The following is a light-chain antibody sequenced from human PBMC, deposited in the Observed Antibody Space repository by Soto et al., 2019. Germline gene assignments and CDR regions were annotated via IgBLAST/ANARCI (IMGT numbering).Light chain of an antibody. J-gene: IGKJ2*02. CDR2: GAS. CDR3: QQYNNWPRGT. V-gene: IGKV3-15*01. CDR1: QSVSSN. Sequence: EIVMTQSPATLSVSPGERATLSCRASQSVSSNLAWYQQKPGQAPRLLIYGASTRATGIPARFSGSGSGTEFTLTIRSLQSEDFAVYYGQQYNNWPRGTFGQGTKLEIK.